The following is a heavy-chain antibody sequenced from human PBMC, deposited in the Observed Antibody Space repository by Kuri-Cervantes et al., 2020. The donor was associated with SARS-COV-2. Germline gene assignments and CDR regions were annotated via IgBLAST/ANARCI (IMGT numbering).Heavy chain of an antibody. J-gene: IGHJ4*02. V-gene: IGHV4-34*01. CDR2: INHSGST. CDR3: ARGQVVVPTTIVFGY. D-gene: IGHD2-2*01. Sequence: SETLSLTCAVYGGSFSVYYWSWIRQPPGKGLEWIGEINHSGSTNYNPSLKSRVTISVDTSKNQFSLKLSTVTAADTAVYYCARGQVVVPTTIVFGYWGQGALVTVSS. CDR1: GGSFSVYY.